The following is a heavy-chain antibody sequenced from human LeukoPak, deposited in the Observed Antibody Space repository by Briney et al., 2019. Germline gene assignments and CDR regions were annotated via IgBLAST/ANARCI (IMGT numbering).Heavy chain of an antibody. CDR3: ARVSNYDILTGYYNVDYYYYMDV. J-gene: IGHJ6*03. V-gene: IGHV1-18*01. Sequence: ASVKVSCKASGYTFTSYGISWVRQAPGQGLEWMGWISAYNGNTNYAQKLQGRVTMTTDTSTSTAYMELRSLRSDDTAVYYCARVSNYDILTGYYNVDYYYYMDVRGKGTTVTVSS. CDR1: GYTFTSYG. D-gene: IGHD3-9*01. CDR2: ISAYNGNT.